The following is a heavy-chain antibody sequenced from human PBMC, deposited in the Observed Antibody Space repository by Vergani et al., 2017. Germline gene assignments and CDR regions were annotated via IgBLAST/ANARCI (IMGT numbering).Heavy chain of an antibody. CDR1: GDSIISRSYY. Sequence: QMQLQESGPGLVKASETLSLTCTVSGDSIISRSYYWGWIRQPPGKGLEWIGSIYNSGNGDSSSSLKRRVTISADTSKNQFSLRLTSVTAAATAVYYCASGKYYSDSTSHFRGRYFDVWGRGTLVTVPS. CDR3: ASGKYYSDSTSHFRGRYFDV. CDR2: IYNSGNG. V-gene: IGHV4-39*01. J-gene: IGHJ2*01. D-gene: IGHD3-16*01.